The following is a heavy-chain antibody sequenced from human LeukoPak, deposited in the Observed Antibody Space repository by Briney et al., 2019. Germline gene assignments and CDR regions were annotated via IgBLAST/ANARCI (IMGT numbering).Heavy chain of an antibody. V-gene: IGHV5-51*01. D-gene: IGHD2-2*01. CDR3: ARHPFCSSTSCYDRYGMDV. Sequence: GESLKISCKGSGYSFTSYWIGWVRQMPGKGLEWMGIIYPGDSDTRYSPSFQGQVTISADKSISTAYLQWSSLKASDTAMYYCARHPFCSSTSCYDRYGMDVWGQGTTVTVPS. CDR2: IYPGDSDT. J-gene: IGHJ6*02. CDR1: GYSFTSYW.